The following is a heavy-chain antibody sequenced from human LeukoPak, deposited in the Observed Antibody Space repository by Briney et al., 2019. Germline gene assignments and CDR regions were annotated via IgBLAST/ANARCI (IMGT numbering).Heavy chain of an antibody. CDR1: GFTFRDAW. CDR3: ARGPVGCSGGRCYGLYDYGMDV. CDR2: IRSKTDGGST. V-gene: IGHV3-15*01. Sequence: NPGGSLRLSCAASGFTFRDAWMTWVRQAPGKGLEWVGRIRSKTDGGSTYYADSVKGRFTISRDNSKNTLYLQMNSLRVEDTAVYYCARGPVGCSGGRCYGLYDYGMDVWGQGTTVTVSS. J-gene: IGHJ6*02. D-gene: IGHD2-15*01.